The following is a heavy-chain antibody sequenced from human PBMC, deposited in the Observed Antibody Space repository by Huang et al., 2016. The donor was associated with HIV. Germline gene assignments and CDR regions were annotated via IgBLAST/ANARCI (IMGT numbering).Heavy chain of an antibody. D-gene: IGHD3-3*01. Sequence: QILLIESRGGVGQPGRSLRLSCAASGFTVSSYGMHWVRQAPGKGLGWVAVISNDEDNKYYADSVRGRFTTSRDNSKNTLYLQMNSLRIEDTVVYYCARGPIRFLAWLLNFDYWGQGALVTVSS. V-gene: IGHV3-30*03. J-gene: IGHJ4*02. CDR3: ARGPIRFLAWLLNFDY. CDR2: ISNDEDNK. CDR1: GFTVSSYG.